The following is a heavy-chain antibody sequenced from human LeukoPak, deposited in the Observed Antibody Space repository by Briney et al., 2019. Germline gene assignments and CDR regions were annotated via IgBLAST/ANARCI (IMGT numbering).Heavy chain of an antibody. CDR1: GGSISSYF. V-gene: IGHV4-59*01. CDR2: IYYSGST. J-gene: IGHJ5*02. D-gene: IGHD3-10*01. Sequence: SETLSLTCTVSGGSISSYFWSLIRQPPGKGLEWIGYIYYSGSTNYNPSLKSRVTISLDTSKNHFSLKLSSVTAADTAVYYCARGDRVRGVSWFDPWGQGTLVTVSS. CDR3: ARGDRVRGVSWFDP.